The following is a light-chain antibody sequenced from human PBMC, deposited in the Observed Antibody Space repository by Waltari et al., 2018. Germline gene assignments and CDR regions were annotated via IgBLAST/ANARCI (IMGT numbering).Light chain of an antibody. J-gene: IGKJ3*01. Sequence: DIMMSQSPLSLSVTPGESASISCRSSQSLLHGSGYNYLDWYLQKPGQSPQLLIYKVSHRASGVPDRFSGSGSGTDFTLRISRVEAEDVGVYYCMQALETVTFGPGTKVNIK. CDR1: QSLLHGSGYNY. V-gene: IGKV2-28*01. CDR3: MQALETVT. CDR2: KVS.